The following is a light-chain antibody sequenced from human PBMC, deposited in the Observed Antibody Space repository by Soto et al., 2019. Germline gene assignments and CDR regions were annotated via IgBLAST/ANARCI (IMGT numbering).Light chain of an antibody. CDR2: AAS. V-gene: IGKV1-12*01. CDR1: QGISSW. J-gene: IGKJ2*01. CDR3: QQANSFPHT. Sequence: DIQMTQSPSSVSASVGARVTITCRASQGISSWLAWYQQKPGKAPKLLIYAASSLQSGVPSRFCGSGSGTYFTITSSSLQPDDSATYYCQQANSFPHTLGQGTKLEIK.